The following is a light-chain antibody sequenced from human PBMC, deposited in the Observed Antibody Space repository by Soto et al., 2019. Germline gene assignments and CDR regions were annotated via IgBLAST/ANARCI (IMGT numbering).Light chain of an antibody. CDR2: DAS. CDR3: QQYDNLPYT. V-gene: IGKV1-33*01. J-gene: IGKJ2*01. Sequence: DIQMTQSPSSLSASGGDRVTITCQASQDISNYLNWYQQKPGKAPKLLIYDASNLETGVPSRFSGSGSGTDFTFTISSLQPEDIATYYSQQYDNLPYTFGQGTKLEIK. CDR1: QDISNY.